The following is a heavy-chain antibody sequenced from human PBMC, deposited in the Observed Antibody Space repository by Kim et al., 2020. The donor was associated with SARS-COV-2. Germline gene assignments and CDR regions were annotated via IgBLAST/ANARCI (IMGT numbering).Heavy chain of an antibody. D-gene: IGHD3-16*01. CDR3: LGGFNFDY. J-gene: IGHJ4*02. V-gene: IGHV1-3*01. CDR1: GHFFTRDS. Sequence: ASVKVSCKTSGHFFTRDSIHWVRQAPGQGLEWMGGIDCGNGNTIYSQRFQGRVTFTTDTSASTAYMELSFLRSEDSAVYYCLGGFNFDYWGQGTLVTFSS. CDR2: IDCGNGNT.